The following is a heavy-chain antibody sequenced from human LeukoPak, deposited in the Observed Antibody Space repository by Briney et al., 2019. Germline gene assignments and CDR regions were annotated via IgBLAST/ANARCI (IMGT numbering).Heavy chain of an antibody. CDR1: GGSISSGGYS. CDR2: IYHSGST. J-gene: IGHJ4*02. D-gene: IGHD3-22*01. V-gene: IGHV4-30-2*01. Sequence: SQTLSLTCAVSGGSISSGGYSWSWIRQPPGKGPEWIGYIYHSGSTYYNPSLKSRVTISVDRSKNQFSLKLSSVTAADTAVYYCARTYYYDSSETFDYWGQGTLVTVSS. CDR3: ARTYYYDSSETFDY.